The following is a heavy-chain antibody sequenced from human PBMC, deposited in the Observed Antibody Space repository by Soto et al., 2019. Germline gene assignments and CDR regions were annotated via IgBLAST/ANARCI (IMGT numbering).Heavy chain of an antibody. CDR1: GFTFSSYW. J-gene: IGHJ6*02. Sequence: EVQLVESGGGLVQPGGSLRLSCAASGFTFSSYWMSWVRQAPGKGLEWVANIKQDGSEKYYVDSVKGRFTISRDNAKNSLYLQMNSLRAEDTAVYYCARDGPQQLWVQSYYYYGMDVWGQGTTVTVSS. CDR3: ARDGPQQLWVQSYYYYGMDV. D-gene: IGHD6-13*01. V-gene: IGHV3-7*01. CDR2: IKQDGSEK.